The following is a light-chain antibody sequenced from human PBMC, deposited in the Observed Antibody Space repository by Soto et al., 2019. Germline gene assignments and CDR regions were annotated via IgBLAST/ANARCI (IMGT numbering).Light chain of an antibody. V-gene: IGKV3D-20*02. CDR1: QRVYSSY. Sequence: LTHSPGTLSLSTGERVTLSCRASQRVYSSYLAWYQQRPGQAPRLLFYDASIRATGIPDRFSGSGSGTDFTLTISSLEPEDFAVYYCQQRSNWPPLTFGGGTKV. CDR2: DAS. J-gene: IGKJ4*01. CDR3: QQRSNWPPLT.